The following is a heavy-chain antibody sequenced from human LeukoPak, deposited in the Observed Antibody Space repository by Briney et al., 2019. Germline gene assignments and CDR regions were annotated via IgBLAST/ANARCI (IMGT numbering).Heavy chain of an antibody. J-gene: IGHJ3*02. CDR3: ARRVRRGYYDSSGYLTDAFDI. D-gene: IGHD3-22*01. Sequence: SETLSLTCTVSGYSISSGYYWSWIRQPPGKGLEWIGSIYHSGSTYYNPSLKSRVTISVDTSKNQFSLKLSSVTAADTAVYYCARRVRRGYYDSSGYLTDAFDIWGEGTMVTVSS. CDR1: GYSISSGYY. V-gene: IGHV4-38-2*02. CDR2: IYHSGST.